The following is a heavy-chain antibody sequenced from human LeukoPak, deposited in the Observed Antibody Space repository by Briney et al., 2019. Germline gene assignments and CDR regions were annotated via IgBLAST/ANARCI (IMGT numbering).Heavy chain of an antibody. J-gene: IGHJ5*02. CDR2: INHNGNVN. V-gene: IGHV3-7*03. CDR3: ARYNSAYSSPP. D-gene: IGHD3-22*01. CDR1: GFTFSSYW. Sequence: GGSLRLSCAASGFTFSSYWMNWARQAPGKGLEWVASINHNGNVNYYVDSVKGRFTISRDNAKNSLYLQMSNLRAEDTAVYFCARYNSAYSSPPWGQGTLVTVSS.